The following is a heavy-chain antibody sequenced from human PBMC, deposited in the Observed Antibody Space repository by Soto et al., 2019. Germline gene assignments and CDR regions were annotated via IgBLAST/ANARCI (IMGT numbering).Heavy chain of an antibody. V-gene: IGHV3-23*01. D-gene: IGHD6-13*01. J-gene: IGHJ4*02. CDR2: ISGSGGST. CDR3: AKDRSKQQLVRATFDY. Sequence: GGSLRLSCAASGFTFSSYAMSWVRQAPGKGLEWVSAISGSGGSTYYADSVKGRFTISRDNSKNTLYLQMNSLRAEDTAAYYCAKDRSKQQLVRATFDYWGQGTLVTVSS. CDR1: GFTFSSYA.